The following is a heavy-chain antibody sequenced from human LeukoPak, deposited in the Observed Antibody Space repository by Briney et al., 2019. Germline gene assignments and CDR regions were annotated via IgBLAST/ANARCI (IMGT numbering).Heavy chain of an antibody. D-gene: IGHD6-19*01. CDR3: ASYRLAGAGKGN. Sequence: SETLSLTRTDSGASISNGDSHWSCIRQPPGKGLEWIGYINYDGTTHYNPSLESRLTISVDTSKNQFSLKLSLVTAADTAVYYCASYRLAGAGKGNWGQGTLVTVSS. V-gene: IGHV4-30-4*08. CDR1: GASISNGDSH. J-gene: IGHJ4*02. CDR2: INYDGTT.